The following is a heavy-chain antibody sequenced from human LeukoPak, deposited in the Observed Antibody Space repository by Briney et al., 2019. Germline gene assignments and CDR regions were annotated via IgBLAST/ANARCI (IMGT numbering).Heavy chain of an antibody. D-gene: IGHD6-13*01. V-gene: IGHV4-38-2*02. CDR1: GYSITSGYY. CDR2: IYYSGST. Sequence: SETLSLTCTVSGYSITSGYYWGWVRQPPGKGLEWIGYIYYSGSTNYNPSLKSRVTISVDTSKNQFSLKLSSVTAADTAVYYCSRLHSSSWYSWLDPWGQGTLVTVSS. J-gene: IGHJ5*02. CDR3: SRLHSSSWYSWLDP.